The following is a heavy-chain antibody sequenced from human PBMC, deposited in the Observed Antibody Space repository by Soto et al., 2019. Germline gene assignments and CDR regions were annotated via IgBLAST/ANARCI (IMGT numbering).Heavy chain of an antibody. Sequence: QVQLQQWGAGLLKPSETLSLTCAVYGGSFSGYYWSWIRQPPGKGLEWIGEINHSGSTNYNPSLKSRVTISVDTSKNQFSLKLSSVTAADTAVYYCASSKGLHGVYGDYLGRAFDIWGQGTMVTVSS. D-gene: IGHD4-17*01. V-gene: IGHV4-34*01. J-gene: IGHJ3*02. CDR3: ASSKGLHGVYGDYLGRAFDI. CDR1: GGSFSGYY. CDR2: INHSGST.